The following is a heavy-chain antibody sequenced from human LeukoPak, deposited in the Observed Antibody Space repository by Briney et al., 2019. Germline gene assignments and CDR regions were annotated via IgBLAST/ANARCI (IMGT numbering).Heavy chain of an antibody. V-gene: IGHV3-23*01. D-gene: IGHD3-3*01. CDR2: ISASGGST. Sequence: GESLRLSCAASGFTFSSYAMSWVRQAPGKGLEWVSTISASGGSTYYADSVKGRFTISRDNSKNTLYLQMNSLRAEDTAVYYCAKHGLRVLRFLGWLPQSNYFDYWGQGTLVTVSS. J-gene: IGHJ4*02. CDR1: GFTFSSYA. CDR3: AKHGLRVLRFLGWLPQSNYFDY.